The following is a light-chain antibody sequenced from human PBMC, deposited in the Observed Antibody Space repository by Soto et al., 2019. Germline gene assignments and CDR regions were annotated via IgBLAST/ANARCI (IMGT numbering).Light chain of an antibody. CDR2: GAS. J-gene: IGKJ1*01. CDR1: QSVRTNY. Sequence: EIVLTQSPGTLSLSPGEGATLSCRASQSVRTNYLAWYQQKPGQAPRLLIYGASSRATGIPDRFSGSGSGTDFTLTISRLEPEDFVVYYCQQYGSSPTFGQGTKVDIK. CDR3: QQYGSSPT. V-gene: IGKV3-20*01.